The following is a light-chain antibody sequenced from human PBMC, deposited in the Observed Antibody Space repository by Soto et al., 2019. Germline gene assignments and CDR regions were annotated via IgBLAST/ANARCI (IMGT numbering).Light chain of an antibody. CDR2: AAS. Sequence: EIVMTQSPATLSVSPGERATLSCRASQSISSNLAWYQQKPGQAPRLLIYAASTRATGIPARFSGCGSGTEFTLTISSLQSEDFAVYYCQHYNNWPPWTFGQGTKVEIK. J-gene: IGKJ1*01. CDR1: QSISSN. V-gene: IGKV3-15*01. CDR3: QHYNNWPPWT.